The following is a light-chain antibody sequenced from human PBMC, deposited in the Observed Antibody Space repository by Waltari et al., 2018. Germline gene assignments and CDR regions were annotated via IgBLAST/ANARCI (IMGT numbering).Light chain of an antibody. J-gene: IGLJ2*01. V-gene: IGLV2-23*03. Sequence: QSALTQPASVSGSPGQSITISCTGTSSDVGSHNLVSWYQQHPGKAPKLMIYEGSKRPSGVSNRFSGSKSGNTASLRISGLQAEDEADYYCCSYAGSSTFEVFGGGTKLTVL. CDR1: SSDVGSHNL. CDR3: CSYAGSSTFEV. CDR2: EGS.